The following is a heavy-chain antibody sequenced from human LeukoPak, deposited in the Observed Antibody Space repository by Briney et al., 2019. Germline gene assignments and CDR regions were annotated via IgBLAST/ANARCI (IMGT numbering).Heavy chain of an antibody. CDR2: VYPGDSDT. CDR3: ARRPTLDFDYCSGGICSWWFDP. CDR1: GYSFTSYW. V-gene: IGHV5-51*01. Sequence: GEPLKISCKGSGYSFTSYWIGWVRQVPGKGLEWMGIVYPGDSDTRYSPSFQGQVTISADKSISTAYLLWSSLKASDTAMYYCARRPTLDFDYCSGGICSWWFDPWGQGTLVTVSS. J-gene: IGHJ5*02. D-gene: IGHD2-15*01.